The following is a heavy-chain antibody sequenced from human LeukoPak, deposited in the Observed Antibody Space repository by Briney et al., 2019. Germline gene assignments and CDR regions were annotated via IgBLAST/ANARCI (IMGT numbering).Heavy chain of an antibody. Sequence: PSDTLSLTCTVSGRSISRGNYYWRSIRQPAGEGLEWIERMYFTGSGNYNPSLKSRVTISIHTSKNQFSLRLTSVTAADTAVYYCARFSTTPGGYTYGRGVFDFWGQGTLVIVSS. J-gene: IGHJ4*02. CDR3: ARFSTTPGGYTYGRGVFDF. CDR1: GRSISRGNYY. V-gene: IGHV4-61*02. CDR2: MYFTGSG. D-gene: IGHD5-18*01.